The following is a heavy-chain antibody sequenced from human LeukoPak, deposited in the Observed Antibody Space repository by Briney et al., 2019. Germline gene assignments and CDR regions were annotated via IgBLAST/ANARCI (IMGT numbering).Heavy chain of an antibody. CDR1: GYTFTGYY. J-gene: IGHJ4*02. Sequence: EASVKVSCKASGYTFTGYYMHWVRQAPGKGLEWMGGFDPEDGETIYAQKFQGRVTMTEDTSTDTAYMELSSLRSEDTAVYYCATDRVGGATFWGQGTLVTVSS. D-gene: IGHD1-26*01. V-gene: IGHV1-24*01. CDR3: ATDRVGGATF. CDR2: FDPEDGET.